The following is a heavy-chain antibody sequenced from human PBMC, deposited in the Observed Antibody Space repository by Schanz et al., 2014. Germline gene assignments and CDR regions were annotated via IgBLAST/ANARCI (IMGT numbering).Heavy chain of an antibody. V-gene: IGHV3-7*01. D-gene: IGHD2-15*01. CDR2: IKLDGSEK. Sequence: EVQLVESGGGLVQPGGSLRLSCAASGFTFSGYWMSWVRQAPGEGLVWVANIKLDGSEKYYVDSVKGRFTISRDNAKNSLYLQMNSLRPEDTALYYCAKVQTHTLYGGNTCFDYWGQGTLVTVSS. CDR1: GFTFSGYW. J-gene: IGHJ4*02. CDR3: AKVQTHTLYGGNTCFDY.